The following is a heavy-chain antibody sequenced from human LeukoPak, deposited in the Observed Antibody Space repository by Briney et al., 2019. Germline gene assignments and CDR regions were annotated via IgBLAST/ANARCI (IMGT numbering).Heavy chain of an antibody. D-gene: IGHD3-10*01. Sequence: GRSLRLSCAASGFTFSSYGMHWVRQAPGKGLEWVAVISYDGSNKYYADSVKGRFTISRDNSKNTLYLQMNSLRAEDTAVYYCAKEGGSESRYYYYYGMDVWGQGTTVTVSS. CDR2: ISYDGSNK. CDR1: GFTFSSYG. V-gene: IGHV3-30*18. J-gene: IGHJ6*02. CDR3: AKEGGSESRYYYYYGMDV.